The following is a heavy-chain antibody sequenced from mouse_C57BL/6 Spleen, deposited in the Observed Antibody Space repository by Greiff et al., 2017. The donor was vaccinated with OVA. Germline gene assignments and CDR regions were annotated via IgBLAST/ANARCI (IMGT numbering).Heavy chain of an antibody. J-gene: IGHJ2*01. D-gene: IGHD4-1*01. CDR3: ARGELAYYFDY. Sequence: VQLVESGPELVKPGASVKISCKASGYAFRSSWMNWVKQRPGKGLEWIGRIYPGDGDTNYNGKFKGKATLTADKSSSTAYMQLSSLTSEDSAVYFCARGELAYYFDYWGQGTTLTVSS. V-gene: IGHV1-82*01. CDR1: GYAFRSSW. CDR2: IYPGDGDT.